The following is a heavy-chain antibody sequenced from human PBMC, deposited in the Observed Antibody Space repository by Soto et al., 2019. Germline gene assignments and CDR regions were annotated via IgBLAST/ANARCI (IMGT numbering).Heavy chain of an antibody. V-gene: IGHV3-30-3*01. J-gene: IGHJ6*02. CDR3: ARDGEWSSGFSYYEMDV. CDR2: ISYDGTNK. Sequence: QVQLVESGGGVVQPGRSLRLSCAASGFTFSSYAMHCVRQAPGKGLEWVALISYDGTNKYYADSVKGRFTISRDNSKNTLYLQINSLGAEDTAVYYCARDGEWSSGFSYYEMDVWGQGTTVTVSS. CDR1: GFTFSSYA. D-gene: IGHD6-19*01.